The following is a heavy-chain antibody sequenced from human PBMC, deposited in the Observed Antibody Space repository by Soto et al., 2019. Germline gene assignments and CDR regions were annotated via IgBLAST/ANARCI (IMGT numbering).Heavy chain of an antibody. CDR2: MNPNSGNT. V-gene: IGHV1-8*01. J-gene: IGHJ4*02. CDR3: ASVPAAMFEASFDY. Sequence: QVQLVQSGAEVKKPGASVKVSCKASGYTFTSYDINWVRQATGQGLEWMGCMNPNSGNTGYAQKFQGRVTMTRNTSISTAYMELSSLRSEDTAVYYCASVPAAMFEASFDYWGQGTLVTVSS. CDR1: GYTFTSYD. D-gene: IGHD2-2*01.